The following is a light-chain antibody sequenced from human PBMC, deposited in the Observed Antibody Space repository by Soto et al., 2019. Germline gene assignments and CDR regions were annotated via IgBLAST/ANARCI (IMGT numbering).Light chain of an antibody. V-gene: IGKV3-20*01. J-gene: IGKJ1*01. CDR3: QQYRT. Sequence: EIVLTQSPGTLSLSPGERATLSCRASQSVSSSSLAWYQQRRGQAPRLLIHGASSRATGIPDRFSGSGSGTDFTLTISRLEPEDFATYYCQQYRTFGQGTKVDIK. CDR2: GAS. CDR1: QSVSSSS.